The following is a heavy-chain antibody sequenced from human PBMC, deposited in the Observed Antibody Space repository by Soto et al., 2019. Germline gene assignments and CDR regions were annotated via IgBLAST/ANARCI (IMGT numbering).Heavy chain of an antibody. V-gene: IGHV1-69*06. J-gene: IGHJ6*02. CDR1: GGTFNNYA. CDR3: TRITAPYYYYGMDV. D-gene: IGHD1-20*01. Sequence: QVQLVQSGAEVKEPGSSVKVSCKASGGTFNNYAISWVRQAPGQGLEWMGGIIPMFGSTVYAPQFQGRVTITADRSTRIAFMQLTSLRSEDTALYFCTRITAPYYYYGMDVWGQGTAVTVSS. CDR2: IIPMFGST.